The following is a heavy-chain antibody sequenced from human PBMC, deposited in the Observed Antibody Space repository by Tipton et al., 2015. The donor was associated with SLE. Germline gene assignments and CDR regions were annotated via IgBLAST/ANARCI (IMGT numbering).Heavy chain of an antibody. Sequence: TLSLTCTVSGGSISSSSYYWGWIRQPPGKGLEWIGSIYYSGSTYYNPSLKSRVTISVDTSKKQLSLKLPSVTAADSAVYYCGRGATTWRGAISGMDVWGQGTTVSVS. CDR3: GRGATTWRGAISGMDV. CDR2: IYYSGST. J-gene: IGHJ6*02. V-gene: IGHV4-39*07. D-gene: IGHD1-1*01. CDR1: GGSISSSSYY.